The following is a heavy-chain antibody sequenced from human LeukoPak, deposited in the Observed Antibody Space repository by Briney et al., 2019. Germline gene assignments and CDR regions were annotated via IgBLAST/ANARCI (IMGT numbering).Heavy chain of an antibody. D-gene: IGHD3-3*02. Sequence: SETLSLTRTVPRGSISRAGYYSSWIRQHPGKGLEWIGYIYYRGSTYYNPSLKSRVTISVDTSKNQFSLKLSSVTAADTAVYYCAREGVLGAFDIWGQGTMVTVSS. CDR2: IYYRGST. CDR1: RGSISRAGYY. CDR3: AREGVLGAFDI. J-gene: IGHJ3*02. V-gene: IGHV4-31*03.